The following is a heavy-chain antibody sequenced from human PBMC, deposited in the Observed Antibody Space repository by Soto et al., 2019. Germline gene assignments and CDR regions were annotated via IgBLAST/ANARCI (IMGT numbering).Heavy chain of an antibody. D-gene: IGHD4-17*01. CDR1: GGTFSSYA. J-gene: IGHJ4*02. Sequence: QVQLVQSGAEVKKPGSSVKVSCKASGGTFSSYAISWLRQAPGPGLEWMGGIILIVGTANYAQQFQGRVTITADECTSTAYMEMSSLGSEDTAVYYWAGGMTPVTLDTHLDLDYWGQGTLVTVAS. CDR2: IILIVGTA. CDR3: AGGMTPVTLDTHLDLDY. V-gene: IGHV1-69*01.